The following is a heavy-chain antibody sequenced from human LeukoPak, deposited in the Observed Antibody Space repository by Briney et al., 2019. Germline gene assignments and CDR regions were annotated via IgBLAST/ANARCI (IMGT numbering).Heavy chain of an antibody. CDR3: AKASRNCSRTSCYEYFQH. V-gene: IGHV3-23*01. CDR2: ISGSGGST. CDR1: GFTFSSSA. J-gene: IGHJ1*01. Sequence: GGSLRLSCAASGFTFSSSAMSWVRQAPRKGLEWVSVISGSGGSTYYADSVKGRVTISRDNSKNTPYLQMNSLRAEDTAVYYCAKASRNCSRTSCYEYFQHWGQGTLVTVSS. D-gene: IGHD2-2*01.